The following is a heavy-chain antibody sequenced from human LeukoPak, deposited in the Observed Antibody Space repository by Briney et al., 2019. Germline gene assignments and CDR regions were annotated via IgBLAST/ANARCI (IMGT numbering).Heavy chain of an antibody. Sequence: GGSLRLSCAASGCTFSSYAMHWVRQAPGKGLEWVAVISYDGSNKYYADSVKGRFTISRDNSKNTLYLQMNSLRAEDTAVYYCARDRGFDVVVPAALDYWGQGTLVTVSS. V-gene: IGHV3-30-3*01. CDR1: GCTFSSYA. D-gene: IGHD2-2*01. J-gene: IGHJ4*02. CDR2: ISYDGSNK. CDR3: ARDRGFDVVVPAALDY.